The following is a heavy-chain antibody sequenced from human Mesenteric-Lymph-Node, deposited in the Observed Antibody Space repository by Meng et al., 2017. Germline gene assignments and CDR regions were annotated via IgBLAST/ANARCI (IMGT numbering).Heavy chain of an antibody. J-gene: IGHJ3*02. V-gene: IGHV4-34*01. CDR1: GGSFSGYY. Sequence: SETLSLTCAVYGGSFSGYYWSWIRQPPGKGLEWIGSIYYSGSTYYNPSLKSRVTISVDTSKNQFSLKLSSVTAADTAVYYCARDQWAITMIVVPTDAFDIWGQGTMVTVSS. D-gene: IGHD3-22*01. CDR2: IYYSGST. CDR3: ARDQWAITMIVVPTDAFDI.